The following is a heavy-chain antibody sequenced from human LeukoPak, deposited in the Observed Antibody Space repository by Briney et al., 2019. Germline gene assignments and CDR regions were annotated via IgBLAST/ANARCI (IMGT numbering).Heavy chain of an antibody. CDR1: GGSFSGYY. Sequence: SETLSLTCAVYGGSFSGYYWSWIRQPPGKGLEWIGEINHSGSTNYNPSLKSRVTISVDTSKNQVSLKLSSVTAADTAVYYCARQAWGYCSSTSCYGKGAFDIWGQGTMVTVSS. CDR3: ARQAWGYCSSTSCYGKGAFDI. V-gene: IGHV4-34*01. D-gene: IGHD2-2*01. J-gene: IGHJ3*02. CDR2: INHSGST.